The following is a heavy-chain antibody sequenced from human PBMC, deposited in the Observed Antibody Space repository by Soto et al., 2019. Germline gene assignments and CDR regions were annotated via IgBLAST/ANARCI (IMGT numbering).Heavy chain of an antibody. Sequence: GASVKVSCKASGYTFTSYDINWVRQATGQGLEWMGWMNPNSGNTGYAQKFQGRVTMTRNTSISTAYMELSSLRSEDTAVYYCAGAPPGRVVFQILGWAGHKKDVFDIGGKGKLVPVSS. J-gene: IGHJ3*02. CDR3: AGAPPGRVVFQILGWAGHKKDVFDI. CDR2: MNPNSGNT. CDR1: GYTFTSYD. D-gene: IGHD3-3*01. V-gene: IGHV1-8*01.